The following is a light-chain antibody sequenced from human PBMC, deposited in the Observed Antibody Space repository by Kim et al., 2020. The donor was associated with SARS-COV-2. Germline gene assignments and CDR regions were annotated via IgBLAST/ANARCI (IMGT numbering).Light chain of an antibody. CDR2: QDN. CDR3: QAWDSSTGV. CDR1: KLGDKY. J-gene: IGLJ2*01. V-gene: IGLV3-1*01. Sequence: YELTQPPSVSVSPGQTASITCSGDKLGDKYACWYQQKPGQSPVLVIYQDNKRPSGIPERFSGSNSGNTATLTISGTQAMDEADYYCQAWDSSTGVFGGGTQLTVL.